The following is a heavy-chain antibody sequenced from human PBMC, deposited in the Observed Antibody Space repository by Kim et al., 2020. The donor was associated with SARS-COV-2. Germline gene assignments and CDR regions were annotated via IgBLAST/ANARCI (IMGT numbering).Heavy chain of an antibody. CDR3: ARACCTMRGLTSPRQENYVDY. CDR2: INAGNGNT. J-gene: IGHJ4*02. V-gene: IGHV1-3*01. Sequence: ASVKVSCKASGYTFTSYAMHWVRQAPGQRLEWMGWINAGNGNTKYSQKFQGRVTITRDTSASTAYMELSSLRSEDTAVYYCARACCTMRGLTSPRQENYVDYWGQGTLVTVSS. D-gene: IGHD3-22*01. CDR1: GYTFTSYA.